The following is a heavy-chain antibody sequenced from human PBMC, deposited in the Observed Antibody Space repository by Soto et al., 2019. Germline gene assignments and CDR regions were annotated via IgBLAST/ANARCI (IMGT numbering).Heavy chain of an antibody. CDR2: ISYSGNTT. Sequence: QVQLQESGPGLVKPSETLSLTCTVSGGSIYNYYWSWIRQPPGKGLEWIGYISYSGNTTNYNPSPKSRVTIALDTSKNQFSLRLSSVTAADTAVYYCAKAIRYAYDSWGQGTLVTVSS. V-gene: IGHV4-59*01. CDR3: AKAIRYAYDS. D-gene: IGHD3-16*01. J-gene: IGHJ4*02. CDR1: GGSIYNYY.